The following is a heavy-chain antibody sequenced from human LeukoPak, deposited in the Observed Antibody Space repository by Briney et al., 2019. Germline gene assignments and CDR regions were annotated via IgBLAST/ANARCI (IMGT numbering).Heavy chain of an antibody. Sequence: GESLKISCKDFGYTFTTYWIGWVRQKPGKGLEWMGIIFPGDSDTRYSPSFQGQVTISADKSISTAYLQWSSLKASDTAMYFRARHRNYGSGAGVLDSWGQGTLVTVSS. V-gene: IGHV5-51*01. CDR2: IFPGDSDT. J-gene: IGHJ4*02. D-gene: IGHD3-10*01. CDR3: ARHRNYGSGAGVLDS. CDR1: GYTFTTYW.